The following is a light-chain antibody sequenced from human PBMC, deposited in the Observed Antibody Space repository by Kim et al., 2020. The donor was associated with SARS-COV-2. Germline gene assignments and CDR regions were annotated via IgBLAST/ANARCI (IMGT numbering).Light chain of an antibody. J-gene: IGLJ3*02. Sequence: GQGVTLCLSCSRSNIGSNYVYWYQQLPGTAPKLLIYRNNQRPSGVPDRLSGSKSGTSASLAIGGLRSEDEADYYCAAWDDSLSGWVFGGGTQLTVL. CDR2: RNN. CDR1: RSNIGSNY. CDR3: AAWDDSLSGWV. V-gene: IGLV1-47*01.